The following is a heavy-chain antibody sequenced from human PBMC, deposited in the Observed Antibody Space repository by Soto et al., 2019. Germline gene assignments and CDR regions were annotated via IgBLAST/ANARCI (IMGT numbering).Heavy chain of an antibody. CDR2: IYYSGST. CDR1: GGSISSSSYY. J-gene: IGHJ6*02. V-gene: IGHV4-39*01. CDR3: ESHYGDYVRNYYYGMDV. D-gene: IGHD4-17*01. Sequence: SETLSLTCTVSGGSISSSSYYWGWIRQPPGKGLEWIGSIYYSGSTYCNPSLKSRVTISVDTSKNQFSLKLSSVTAADTAVYYCESHYGDYVRNYYYGMDVWGQGTTVTVSS.